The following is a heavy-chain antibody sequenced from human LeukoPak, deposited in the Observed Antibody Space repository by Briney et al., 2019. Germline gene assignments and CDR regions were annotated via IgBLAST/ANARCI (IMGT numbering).Heavy chain of an antibody. J-gene: IGHJ3*02. CDR1: GGTFSSYA. Sequence: SVKVSCKASGGTFSSYAISWVRQAPGQGLERVGGIIPIFGTASYAQKFQGRVTITTDESTSTAYMELSSLRSEDTAVYYCARRLKQQLVNAFDIWGQGTMVTVSS. CDR3: ARRLKQQLVNAFDI. V-gene: IGHV1-69*05. D-gene: IGHD6-13*01. CDR2: IIPIFGTA.